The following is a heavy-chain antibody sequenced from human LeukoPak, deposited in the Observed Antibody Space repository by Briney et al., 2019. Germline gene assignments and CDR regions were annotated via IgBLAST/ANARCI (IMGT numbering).Heavy chain of an antibody. D-gene: IGHD3-10*01. CDR3: ARLPAWFGEIDY. CDR2: IYYSGST. CDR1: GGSISSYY. J-gene: IGHJ4*02. Sequence: SETLSLTCTVSGGSISSYYWSWIRQPPGKGLEWIGYIYYSGSTYYNPSLKSRVTISVDTSKNQFSLKLSSVTAADTAVYYCARLPAWFGEIDYWGQGTLVTVSS. V-gene: IGHV4-30-4*01.